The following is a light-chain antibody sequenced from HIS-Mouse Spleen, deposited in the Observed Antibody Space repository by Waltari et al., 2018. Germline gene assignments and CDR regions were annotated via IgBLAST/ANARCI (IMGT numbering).Light chain of an antibody. V-gene: IGLV6-57*04. CDR1: SGSTASNY. Sequence: NFMLTQPHSVSESPGKTVTISCTRSSGSTASNYVQWYQQRPGSAPTTVIYEDNQRPSGVPDRFSGSIDSSSNSASLTISGLKTEDEADYYCQSYDSSNLVFGGGTKLTVL. CDR3: QSYDSSNLV. CDR2: EDN. J-gene: IGLJ3*02.